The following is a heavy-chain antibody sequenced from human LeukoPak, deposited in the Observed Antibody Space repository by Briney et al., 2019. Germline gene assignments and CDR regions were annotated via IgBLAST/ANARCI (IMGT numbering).Heavy chain of an antibody. CDR2: ISYDGSNK. CDR3: AREDSSGWYLGY. V-gene: IGHV3-30*04. Sequence: GRSLRLSCAASGFTFSSYAMHWVRQAPGKGLEWVAVISYDGSNKYYADSVKGRFTISRDNSKNTLYLQMNSLRAEDTAVYYCAREDSSGWYLGYWGQGTLVTVSS. CDR1: GFTFSSYA. J-gene: IGHJ4*02. D-gene: IGHD6-19*01.